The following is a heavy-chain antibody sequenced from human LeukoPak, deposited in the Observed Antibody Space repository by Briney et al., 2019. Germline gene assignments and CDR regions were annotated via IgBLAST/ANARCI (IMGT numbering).Heavy chain of an antibody. J-gene: IGHJ5*02. CDR2: VDPEDGET. Sequence: GASVKVSCKASGYTFTDYYMHWVQQAPGKGLEWMGRVDPEDGETIYAEKFQGRVTITADTSTDTAYMELSSLRSEDTAVYYCARDGAPMIAVGDWFDPWGQGTLVTVSS. CDR1: GYTFTDYY. D-gene: IGHD3-22*01. CDR3: ARDGAPMIAVGDWFDP. V-gene: IGHV1-69-2*01.